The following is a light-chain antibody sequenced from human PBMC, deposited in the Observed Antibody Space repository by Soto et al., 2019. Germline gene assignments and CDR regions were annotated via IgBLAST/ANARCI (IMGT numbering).Light chain of an antibody. Sequence: ELVLTQSPATLSLSPGERATLSCSASQGVSSYLAWYQQKPGQAPRLLLYDASNRAPGIPATFRGSGPGTDFTLTIRSLEPEDFDVYYCQQRSNWPLTFGGGTKV. V-gene: IGKV3-11*01. CDR1: QGVSSY. CDR2: DAS. CDR3: QQRSNWPLT. J-gene: IGKJ4*01.